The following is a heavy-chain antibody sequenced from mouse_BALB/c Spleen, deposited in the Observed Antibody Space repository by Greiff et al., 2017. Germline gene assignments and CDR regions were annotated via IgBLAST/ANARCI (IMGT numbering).Heavy chain of an antibody. Sequence: EVQVVESGGGLVKPGGSLKLSCAASGFTFSDYYMYWVRQTPEKRLEWVATISDGGSYTYYPDSVKGRFTISRDNAKNNLYLQMSSLKSEDTAMYYCARDYYYGNYDFMDYWGQGTSVTVSS. CDR3: ARDYYYGNYDFMDY. CDR2: ISDGGSYT. V-gene: IGHV5-4*02. CDR1: GFTFSDYY. J-gene: IGHJ4*01. D-gene: IGHD2-1*01.